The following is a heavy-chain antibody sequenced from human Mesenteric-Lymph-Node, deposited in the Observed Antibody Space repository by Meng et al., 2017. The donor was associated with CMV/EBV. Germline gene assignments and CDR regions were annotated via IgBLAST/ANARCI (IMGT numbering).Heavy chain of an antibody. CDR3: TGDSTGPLSGMDV. V-gene: IGHV3-74*01. CDR2: IKMDGSIT. J-gene: IGHJ6*02. CDR1: GFRFSDYW. Sequence: GGSLRLSCAASGFRFSDYWMHWVRRVPGKGLEWVSRIKMDGSITNYADSVKGRFTISRDNAKNTLYLQMDSLRVEDTSVYYCTGDSTGPLSGMDVWGQGTTVTVSS. D-gene: IGHD4-17*01.